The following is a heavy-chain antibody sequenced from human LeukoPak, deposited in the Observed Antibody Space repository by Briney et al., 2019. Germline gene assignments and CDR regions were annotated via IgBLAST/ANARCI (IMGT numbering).Heavy chain of an antibody. D-gene: IGHD3-10*01. Sequence: GGSLRLSCATSGFTYRNYWMHWVRQDPGKGLVWVSRINPDGSSTNHADSVKGRFTISRDNAKSALYMQMNSLRVEDTAVYYCVRGETDFSGLPSWGEGTLVTVSS. J-gene: IGHJ5*02. CDR1: GFTYRNYW. CDR2: INPDGSST. V-gene: IGHV3-74*01. CDR3: VRGETDFSGLPS.